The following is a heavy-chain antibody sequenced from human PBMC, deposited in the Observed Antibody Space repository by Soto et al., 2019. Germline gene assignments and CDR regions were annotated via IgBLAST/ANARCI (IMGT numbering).Heavy chain of an antibody. D-gene: IGHD2-2*01. V-gene: IGHV3-23*01. CDR1: GFTLRNYA. J-gene: IGHJ5*02. CDR2: IGGGGDST. CDR3: AKDRMGPRTDCSSTSCLGWFDP. Sequence: DVQLLESGGGLVQPGGSLRLSCAASGFTLRNYAMAWVRQAPGKGLEWVSTIGGGGDSTYYADSVKGRFTISRDNSKNTLYLQMNSLRAEDTAVYYCAKDRMGPRTDCSSTSCLGWFDPWGQGTLVTVSA.